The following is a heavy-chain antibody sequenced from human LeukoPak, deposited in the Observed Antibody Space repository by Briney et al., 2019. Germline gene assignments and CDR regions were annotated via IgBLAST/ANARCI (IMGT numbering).Heavy chain of an antibody. CDR2: IYSGGST. V-gene: IGHV3-66*01. D-gene: IGHD6-13*01. CDR1: GFTVSSNY. CDR3: ARDQGSSWYSGVPGGWFDP. Sequence: GGSLRLSCAASGFTVSSNYMSWVRQAPGKGLEWVSVIYSGGSTYYADSVKGRFTISRDNSKNTLYLQMNSLRAEDTAVYYCARDQGSSWYSGVPGGWFDPWGQGTLVTVSS. J-gene: IGHJ5*02.